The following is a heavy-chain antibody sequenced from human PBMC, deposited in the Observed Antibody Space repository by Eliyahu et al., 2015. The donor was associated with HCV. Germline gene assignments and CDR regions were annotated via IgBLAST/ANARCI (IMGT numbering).Heavy chain of an antibody. CDR2: IGGDGSGT. J-gene: IGHJ4*02. Sequence: DVQLLESGGGLVQPGGSLRLSCAXSGFXFGXDGMSWVRQAPGKGLEWVSGIGGDGSGTVYADSVKDRFTVSRDNSKNTLYLQMSSLRPEDTAVYFCAKDAIKMNSMWDYIESWGQGTLVTVSS. D-gene: IGHD4-11*01. CDR3: AKDAIKMNSMWDYIES. V-gene: IGHV3-23*01. CDR1: GFXFGXDG.